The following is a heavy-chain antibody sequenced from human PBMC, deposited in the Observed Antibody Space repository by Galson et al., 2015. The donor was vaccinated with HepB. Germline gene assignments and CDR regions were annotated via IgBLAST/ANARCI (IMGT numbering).Heavy chain of an antibody. D-gene: IGHD1-26*01. V-gene: IGHV3-64D*06. J-gene: IGHJ3*02. CDR3: VKGYSGSHLTAFHI. Sequence: SLRLSCAASGFNFNSYTMHWVRQAPGKGLEYVSAISNSGGSTYYADSVKGRFTISRDNSKNTLFLQVSSLRTEDTAVFYCVKGYSGSHLTAFHIWGQGTMVTDSS. CDR2: ISNSGGST. CDR1: GFNFNSYT.